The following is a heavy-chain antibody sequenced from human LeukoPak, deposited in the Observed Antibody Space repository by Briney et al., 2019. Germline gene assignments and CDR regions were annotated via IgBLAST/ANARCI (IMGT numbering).Heavy chain of an antibody. CDR3: ARRGLAASSDS. CDR2: INPHSGST. CDR1: GYSFTGYF. J-gene: IGHJ4*02. D-gene: IGHD2-15*01. V-gene: IGHV1-2*02. Sequence: ASVTVSCKASGYSFTGYFILWMRQAPGQGLEWLGWINPHSGSTNYAPKSQGRVTSTRDTSINTVYLEVTSLRPDDTAIYYCARRGLAASSDSWGQGTLVTVSS.